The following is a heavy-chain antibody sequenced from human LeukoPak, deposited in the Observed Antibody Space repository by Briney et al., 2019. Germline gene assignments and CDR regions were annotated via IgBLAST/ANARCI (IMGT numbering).Heavy chain of an antibody. Sequence: GGSLRLSCAASGFTFSSYAMSWVRHAPGKGLEWVSAISGSGGSTYYADSVKGRFTISRDNSKNTLYLQMNSLRAEDTAVYYCAKSGSYSLSYFDYWGQGTLVTVSS. CDR3: AKSGSYSLSYFDY. CDR2: ISGSGGST. V-gene: IGHV3-23*01. CDR1: GFTFSSYA. D-gene: IGHD1-26*01. J-gene: IGHJ4*02.